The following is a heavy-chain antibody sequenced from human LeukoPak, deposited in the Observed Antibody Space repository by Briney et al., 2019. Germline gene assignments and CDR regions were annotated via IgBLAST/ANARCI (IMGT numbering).Heavy chain of an antibody. V-gene: IGHV3-23*01. CDR1: GFTYYSYA. Sequence: PGGTLRLSCAASGFTYYSYAMSWVRQAPGKGLERVSAISGSGGSTYYAESEKGRFTISRDNSKNTLYLQMNSLRAEDTAVYCCAKDPNRRIAAAGTSFDYWGQGTLVTVSS. D-gene: IGHD6-13*01. CDR3: AKDPNRRIAAAGTSFDY. J-gene: IGHJ4*02. CDR2: ISGSGGST.